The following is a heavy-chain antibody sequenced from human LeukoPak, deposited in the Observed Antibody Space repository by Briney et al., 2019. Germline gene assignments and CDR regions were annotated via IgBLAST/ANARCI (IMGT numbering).Heavy chain of an antibody. Sequence: SVKVSCKASGFTFTSSAMQWVRQARGQRLEWIGWIVVGSGNTNYAQKFQERVTITRDMSTSTAYMELSSLRSEDTAVYYCAARTYYYDSSGYSFDYWGQGTLVTVSS. CDR3: AARTYYYDSSGYSFDY. J-gene: IGHJ4*02. D-gene: IGHD3-22*01. CDR2: IVVGSGNT. CDR1: GFTFTSSA. V-gene: IGHV1-58*02.